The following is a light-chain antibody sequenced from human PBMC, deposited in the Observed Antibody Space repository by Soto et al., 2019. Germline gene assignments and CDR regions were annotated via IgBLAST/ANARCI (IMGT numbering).Light chain of an antibody. CDR3: QQYKNWPPWT. CDR2: GAS. CDR1: QSVSSN. Sequence: VKQSPATLSVYKGGRATLSCRASQSVSSNLAWYQQKPGQAPRLLIYGASTRATGIPARFSGSGSGTEYSLTISCLQPADFSVYDCQQYKNWPPWTFGQGTKVDIK. J-gene: IGKJ1*01. V-gene: IGKV3-15*01.